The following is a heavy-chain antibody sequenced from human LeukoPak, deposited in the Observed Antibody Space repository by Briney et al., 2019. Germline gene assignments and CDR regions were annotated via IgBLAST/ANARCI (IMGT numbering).Heavy chain of an antibody. D-gene: IGHD6-13*01. Sequence: PSETLSLTCTVSGGSISSSSYYWGWIRQPPGKGLEWIGSIYYSGSTYYNPSLKSRVTISVDTSKNQFSLKLSSVTAADTAVYYCARVSSSWYGGGYWGQGTLVTVSS. CDR3: ARVSSSWYGGGY. CDR1: GGSISSSSYY. V-gene: IGHV4-39*07. J-gene: IGHJ4*02. CDR2: IYYSGST.